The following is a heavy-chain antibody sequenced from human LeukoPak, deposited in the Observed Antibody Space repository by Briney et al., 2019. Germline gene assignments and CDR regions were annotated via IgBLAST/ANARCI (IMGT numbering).Heavy chain of an antibody. V-gene: IGHV3-23*01. CDR1: GFTFSSYA. J-gene: IGHJ4*02. CDR2: ICGSGGRT. D-gene: IGHD6-13*01. CDR3: AKPPYGSSSWYVGY. Sequence: GGSLRLSCAASGFTFSSYAMSWVRQAPGKGLEWVSVICGSGGRTYYAASVKGRFTISRDNSKNTLYLQMSSLRAEDTAVYFCAKPPYGSSSWYVGYWGQRTLVTVSS.